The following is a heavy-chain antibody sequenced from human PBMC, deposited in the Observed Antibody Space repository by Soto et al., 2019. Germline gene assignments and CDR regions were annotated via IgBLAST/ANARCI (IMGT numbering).Heavy chain of an antibody. J-gene: IGHJ3*02. CDR3: ARDQDSYGPFAI. D-gene: IGHD5-18*01. V-gene: IGHV1-18*01. CDR1: GYTFTRYT. CDR2: ISAYNGNT. Sequence: GASVKVSCKASGYTFTRYTMNWVRQAPGQGLEWMGWISAYNGNTNYAQKLQGRVTMTTDTSTSTAYMELRSLRSDDTAVYYCARDQDSYGPFAIWGQGTMVTVSS.